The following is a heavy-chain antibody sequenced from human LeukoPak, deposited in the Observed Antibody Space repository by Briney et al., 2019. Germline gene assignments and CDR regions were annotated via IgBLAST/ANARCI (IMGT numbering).Heavy chain of an antibody. D-gene: IGHD2-2*01. J-gene: IGHJ6*03. Sequence: GASVKVSCTASGYTFTTYAISWVRQAPGQGLEWMGWISTYNGNTNYAQKFQGRVTLTTDTSTRTAYMDLRSLRSDDTAVYYCASRSVGHGLPYYMDVWGKGTTVTVSS. CDR1: GYTFTTYA. CDR2: ISTYNGNT. CDR3: ASRSVGHGLPYYMDV. V-gene: IGHV1-18*01.